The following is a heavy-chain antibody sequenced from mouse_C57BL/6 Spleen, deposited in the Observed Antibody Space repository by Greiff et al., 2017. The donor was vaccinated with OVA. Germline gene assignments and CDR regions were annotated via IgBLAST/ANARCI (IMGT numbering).Heavy chain of an antibody. D-gene: IGHD2-3*01. Sequence: VQLQQPGAELVRPGSSVKLSCKASGYTFTSYWMDWVKQRPGQGLEWIGNIYPSDSETHYNQKFKDKATLTVDKSSSTAYMQLSSLTSEDSAVYYCARENDGYFAYWGQGTLVTVSA. CDR2: IYPSDSET. V-gene: IGHV1-61*01. J-gene: IGHJ3*01. CDR1: GYTFTSYW. CDR3: ARENDGYFAY.